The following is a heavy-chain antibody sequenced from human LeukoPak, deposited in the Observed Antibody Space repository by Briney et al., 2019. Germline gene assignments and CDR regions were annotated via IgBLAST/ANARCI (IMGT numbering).Heavy chain of an antibody. D-gene: IGHD6-19*01. CDR1: GFTFSSYA. J-gene: IGHJ6*04. Sequence: PGSSLRLSCAASGFTFSSYAMHWVRQAPGKGLEWVAVISYDGSNKYYADAVKGRFTISRDNSKNTLYLQMNSLRAEDTAVYYCARDRSGYSSGWYIHSGTAVWGKGTTVTVSS. CDR3: ARDRSGYSSGWYIHSGTAV. V-gene: IGHV3-30*04. CDR2: ISYDGSNK.